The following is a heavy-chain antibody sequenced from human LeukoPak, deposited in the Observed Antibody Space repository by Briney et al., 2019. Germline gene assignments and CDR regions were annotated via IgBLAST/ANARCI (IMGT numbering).Heavy chain of an antibody. D-gene: IGHD1-14*01. Sequence: GRSLRLSCAASGFTFSTYTMHWVRQAPGKGLEWVAVISYDGSSKYYADSVKGRFTISRDSSKNTLYLQMDSLRAEDTAVYYCGRRAATSSLDYWGQGTLVTVSS. V-gene: IGHV3-30-3*01. CDR1: GFTFSTYT. CDR3: GRRAATSSLDY. CDR2: ISYDGSSK. J-gene: IGHJ4*02.